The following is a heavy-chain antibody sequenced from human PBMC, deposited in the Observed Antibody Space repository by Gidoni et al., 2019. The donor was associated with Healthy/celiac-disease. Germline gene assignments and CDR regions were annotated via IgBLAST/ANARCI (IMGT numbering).Heavy chain of an antibody. CDR3: ASLSAIYDFWSGYYRRPFDY. Sequence: QVQLVESGGGLVKPGGSLRLSGAAAGFTCSDYYMSWIRQAPGKGLEWVSSLSSSGSTIYYADSVMGRFTISRDNAKNSLYLQMNSLRAEDTAVYYCASLSAIYDFWSGYYRRPFDYWGQGTLVTVSS. CDR1: GFTCSDYY. V-gene: IGHV3-11*01. D-gene: IGHD3-3*01. CDR2: LSSSGSTI. J-gene: IGHJ4*02.